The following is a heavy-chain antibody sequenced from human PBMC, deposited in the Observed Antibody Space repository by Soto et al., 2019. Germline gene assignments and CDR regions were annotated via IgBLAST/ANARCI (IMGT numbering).Heavy chain of an antibody. Sequence: EVQVVESGGGLVQPGGSLRLSCAASGFTLSDHFMDWVRQAPGKGLEWVGRTKNQGNSYTTEYAASVKGRFTISRDDSKNSVYLHMNSLKSEDTAVYYCARGGYEYRYWGQGTLVTVSS. CDR3: ARGGYEYRY. CDR1: GFTLSDHF. V-gene: IGHV3-72*01. J-gene: IGHJ4*02. CDR2: TKNQGNSYTT. D-gene: IGHD5-12*01.